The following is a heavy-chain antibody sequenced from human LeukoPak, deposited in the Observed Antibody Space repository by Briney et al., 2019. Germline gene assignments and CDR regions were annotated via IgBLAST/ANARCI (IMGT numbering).Heavy chain of an antibody. Sequence: GGSLRLSCAASGFTFSSYGMHWVRQAPGKGLEWVAFIRYDGSNKYYADSVKGRFTISRDNSKNTLYLQMNSLRAEDTAVYYCAKDSDGGIFTGYYYYYYYMDVWGKGTTVTVSS. D-gene: IGHD3-9*01. CDR1: GFTFSSYG. V-gene: IGHV3-30*02. CDR2: IRYDGSNK. J-gene: IGHJ6*03. CDR3: AKDSDGGIFTGYYYYYYYMDV.